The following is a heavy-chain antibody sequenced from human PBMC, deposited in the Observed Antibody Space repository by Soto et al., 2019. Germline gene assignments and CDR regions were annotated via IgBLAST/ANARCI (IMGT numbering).Heavy chain of an antibody. CDR2: IHYTGST. J-gene: IGHJ4*02. V-gene: IGHV4-59*11. Sequence: QVQLQESGPGLVKTSETLSLTCSVSGGSIISHYWSWIRQSPGKGLDWIGYIHYTGSTDYNPSLKSRVTLSVDTSRNQFSLKLTSVTAADTAVYYCARGGWSLDYWGQGKLVTVSS. CDR3: ARGGWSLDY. CDR1: GGSIISHY. D-gene: IGHD2-15*01.